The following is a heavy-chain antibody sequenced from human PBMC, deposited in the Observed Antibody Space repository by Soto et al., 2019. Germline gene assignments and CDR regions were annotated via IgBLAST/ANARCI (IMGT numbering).Heavy chain of an antibody. D-gene: IGHD3-22*01. J-gene: IGHJ3*02. CDR3: AASTYYFNSRRAFDI. V-gene: IGHV3-23*01. CDR2: TDGGVGGT. Sequence: EVPLLESRGGLVQPGGSLRLSCAASGFDFSRYAMSWVRQAPGKGLEWVSATDGGVGGTYYADSVKGRFTISRDNSKNTLSRQMNSLRVEDTAVYYCAASTYYFNSRRAFDIWGQGTWSPSLQ. CDR1: GFDFSRYA.